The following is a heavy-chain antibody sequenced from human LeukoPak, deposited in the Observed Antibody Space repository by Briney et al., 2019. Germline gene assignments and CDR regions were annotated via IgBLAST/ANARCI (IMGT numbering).Heavy chain of an antibody. D-gene: IGHD3-3*01. CDR3: AKDPDYDFWSGPIRDWFDP. Sequence: PSETLSLTCTVSGGSINRYYWSWIRQPPGKGLEWIGYISYSGSTNYNPSLKSRVIISVDTSKNQFSLKLNSVTAADTAVYYCAKDPDYDFWSGPIRDWFDPWGQGTLVTVSS. V-gene: IGHV4-59*01. J-gene: IGHJ5*02. CDR1: GGSINRYY. CDR2: ISYSGST.